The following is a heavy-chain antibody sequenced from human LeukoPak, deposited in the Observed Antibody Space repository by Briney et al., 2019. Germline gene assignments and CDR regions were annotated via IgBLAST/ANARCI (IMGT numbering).Heavy chain of an antibody. CDR3: AKDRGQWLVLAYDAFDI. V-gene: IGHV3-9*01. D-gene: IGHD6-19*01. Sequence: PGGSLRLSYAASGFTFDDYAMHWGRQAPGKGLEWVSVNTWNSGSIGYADSVKGRFTISRDNAKNSLYLQMNSLRAEDTALYYCAKDRGQWLVLAYDAFDIWGQGTMVTVSS. CDR1: GFTFDDYA. CDR2: NTWNSGSI. J-gene: IGHJ3*02.